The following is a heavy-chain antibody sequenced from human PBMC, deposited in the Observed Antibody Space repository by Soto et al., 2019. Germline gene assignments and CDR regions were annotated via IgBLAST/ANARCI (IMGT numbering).Heavy chain of an antibody. CDR3: AKESRDGYNPYYHYGMDV. CDR1: GFTFSSYG. J-gene: IGHJ6*02. D-gene: IGHD5-12*01. Sequence: QVQLVESGGGVVQPGRSLRLSCAASGFTFSSYGMHWVRQAPGKGLEWVAVISYDGSNKYYADSVKGRFTISRDNSKNTLYLQMNSLRAEDTAVYYCAKESRDGYNPYYHYGMDVWGQGTTVTVSS. CDR2: ISYDGSNK. V-gene: IGHV3-30*18.